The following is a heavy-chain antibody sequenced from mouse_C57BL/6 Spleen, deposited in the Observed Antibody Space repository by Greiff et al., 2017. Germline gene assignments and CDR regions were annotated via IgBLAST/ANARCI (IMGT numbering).Heavy chain of an antibody. D-gene: IGHD2-3*01. CDR2: SRNKANDYTT. CDR3: ARDPIYDGYPYWYFDV. J-gene: IGHJ1*03. V-gene: IGHV7-1*01. Sequence: EVQGVESGGGLVQSGRSLRLSCATSGFTFSDFYMEWVRQAPGKGLEWIAASRNKANDYTTEYSASVKGRFIVSRDTSQSILYLQMNALRAEDTAIYYCARDPIYDGYPYWYFDVWGTGTTVTVSS. CDR1: GFTFSDFY.